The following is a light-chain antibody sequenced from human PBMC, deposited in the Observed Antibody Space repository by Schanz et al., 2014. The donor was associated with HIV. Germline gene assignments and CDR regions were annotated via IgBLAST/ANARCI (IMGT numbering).Light chain of an antibody. CDR1: SSDIGGYNY. J-gene: IGLJ3*02. Sequence: QFALTQPASVSGSPGQSITISCTGTSSDIGGYNYVSWYQQHPGKAPKLMIYGVTDRPSGASNRFSGSKSGNTASLTISGLQAEDEADYYCTSYAGSNNVVFGGGTKLTVL. CDR3: TSYAGSNNVV. V-gene: IGLV2-14*03. CDR2: GVT.